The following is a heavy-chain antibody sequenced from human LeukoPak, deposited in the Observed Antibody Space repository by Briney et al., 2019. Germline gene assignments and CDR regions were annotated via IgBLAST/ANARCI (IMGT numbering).Heavy chain of an antibody. Sequence: PGGSLRLSCAASGFTFSSDWMSWVRPAPGEGLEGVAHIKQDGSEKYYVDSGRGRFTISRDKAKNSLYLQMKSLRAEDTAVYYCARESMVRGVIPPYYYYDMDVWGKGTTVTVSS. J-gene: IGHJ6*03. CDR1: GFTFSSDW. CDR2: IKQDGSEK. V-gene: IGHV3-7*01. CDR3: ARESMVRGVIPPYYYYDMDV. D-gene: IGHD3-10*01.